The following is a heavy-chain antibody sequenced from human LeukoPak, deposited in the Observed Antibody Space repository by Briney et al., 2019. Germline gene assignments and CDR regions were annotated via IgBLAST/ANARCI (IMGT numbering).Heavy chain of an antibody. CDR1: GGSISGYF. Sequence: SESLSLTCTVSGGSISGYFWPWIRQPAGKGLECIGRMYSTACNNYNPYRKSRVTMSLATSKKHFSLNLTSVTAADTAVYYCAREPASGREPTSGRPLDYWGQGTLVTVSS. D-gene: IGHD5-12*01. J-gene: IGHJ4*02. CDR3: AREPASGREPTSGRPLDY. CDR2: MYSTACN. V-gene: IGHV4-4*07.